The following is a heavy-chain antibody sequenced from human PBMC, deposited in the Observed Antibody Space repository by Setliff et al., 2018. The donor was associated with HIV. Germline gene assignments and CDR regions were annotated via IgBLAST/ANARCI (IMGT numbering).Heavy chain of an antibody. Sequence: VKVSCKASGYTFASYYMHWVRQAPGQGLEWMGIINPSSGSTTYAQKFQGRVTMTRDTSTSTVYMELSSLRSEDTAVYYCARDPAPSSSASYFQHWGQGTPVTVSS. V-gene: IGHV1-46*01. CDR1: GYTFASYY. CDR3: ARDPAPSSSASYFQH. CDR2: INPSSGST. D-gene: IGHD6-6*01. J-gene: IGHJ1*01.